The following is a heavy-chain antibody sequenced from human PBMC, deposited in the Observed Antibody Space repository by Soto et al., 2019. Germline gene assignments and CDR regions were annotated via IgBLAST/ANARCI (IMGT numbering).Heavy chain of an antibody. CDR1: GASISSDSW. J-gene: IGHJ4*02. CDR3: AELKFGKFVTY. V-gene: IGHV4-4*02. D-gene: IGHD1-7*01. CDR2: IHHSGDT. Sequence: SETLSLTCAVSGASISSDSWWSCVRHPPEKGLEWIAEIHHSGDTNYTPSLQSRAIISLDKSRNQLSLKLMSVTAADTAVYYCAELKFGKFVTYCGAGIPVTVS.